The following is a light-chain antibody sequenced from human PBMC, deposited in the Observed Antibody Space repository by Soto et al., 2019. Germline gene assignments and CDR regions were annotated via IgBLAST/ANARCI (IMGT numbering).Light chain of an antibody. CDR2: KDS. J-gene: IGLJ2*01. Sequence: SYELTQPPSVSVSPGQTARITYSGDALPKQYAYWYQQKPGQAPVLVIYKDSERPSGIPERFSGSSSGTTVTLTISGVQAEDEADYYCQSADSSGSHVVFGGGTKVTVL. V-gene: IGLV3-25*03. CDR1: ALPKQY. CDR3: QSADSSGSHVV.